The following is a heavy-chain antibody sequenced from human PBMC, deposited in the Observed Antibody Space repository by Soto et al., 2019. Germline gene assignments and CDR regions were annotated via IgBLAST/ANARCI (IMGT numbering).Heavy chain of an antibody. J-gene: IGHJ3*02. CDR3: ARLNYLYSGHSGWLFGNDAFDI. CDR1: GGSISSSSYY. CDR2: IYYSGST. D-gene: IGHD3-22*01. V-gene: IGHV4-39*01. Sequence: QLQLQESGPGLVKPSETLSLTCTVSGGSISSSSYYWGWIRQPPGKGLEWIGSIYYSGSTYYNPSLKSRVTISVDTSKNQFSLKLSSVTAADTAVYYCARLNYLYSGHSGWLFGNDAFDIWGQGTMVTVSS.